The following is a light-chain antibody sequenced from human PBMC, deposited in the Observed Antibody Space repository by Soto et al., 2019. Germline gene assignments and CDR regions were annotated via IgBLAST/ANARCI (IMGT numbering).Light chain of an antibody. CDR3: SSYTSSSTLV. V-gene: IGLV2-14*01. CDR2: EVS. J-gene: IGLJ1*01. CDR1: SSDVGGHNY. Sequence: QSVLTQPASVSGSPGQSITISCTGTSSDVGGHNYVSWYQHHPAKAPKLMIYEVSNRASGVSDRFSGSKSGNTASLIISGLQAEDEADYYCSSYTSSSTLVFGTGTKSPS.